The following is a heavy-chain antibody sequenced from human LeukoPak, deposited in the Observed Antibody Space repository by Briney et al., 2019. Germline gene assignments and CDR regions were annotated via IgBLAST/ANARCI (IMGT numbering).Heavy chain of an antibody. CDR1: GGTFSSYA. CDR3: ARSPIAAAGNWFDP. CDR2: IIPIFGTA. V-gene: IGHV1-69*06. J-gene: IGHJ5*02. D-gene: IGHD6-13*01. Sequence: ASVKVSCKASGGTFSSYAISWVRQAPGQGLEWMGGIIPIFGTANYAQKFQGRVTITADKSTSTAYMELSSLRSEDTAVYYCARSPIAAAGNWFDPWGQGTLVTVSS.